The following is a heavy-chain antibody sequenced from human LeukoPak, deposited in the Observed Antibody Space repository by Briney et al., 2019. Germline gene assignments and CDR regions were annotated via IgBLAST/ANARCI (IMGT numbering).Heavy chain of an antibody. V-gene: IGHV1-2*02. Sequence: GASVKVSCKASAYTFTVYYLQLVRQPPGQGLEWMGWINPNSGGTNYAQKFQGRVTMTRDTSISTAYMELSRLRSDDTAVYYCARGGRGVPAAIWFDPWGQGTLVTVSS. CDR3: ARGGRGVPAAIWFDP. J-gene: IGHJ5*02. CDR2: INPNSGGT. D-gene: IGHD2-2*01. CDR1: AYTFTVYY.